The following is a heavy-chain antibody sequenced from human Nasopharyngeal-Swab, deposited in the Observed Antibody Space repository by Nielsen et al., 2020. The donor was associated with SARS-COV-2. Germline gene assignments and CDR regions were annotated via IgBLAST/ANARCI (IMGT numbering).Heavy chain of an antibody. V-gene: IGHV4-4*02. CDR2: IYHSGST. CDR3: ARGRLGYCSSTSCYGGERYYYYYYMDV. J-gene: IGHJ6*03. D-gene: IGHD2-2*01. Sequence: VRQAPGKGLEWIGEIYHSGSTNYNPSLKSRVTISVDKSKSQFSLKLSSVTAADTAVYYCARGRLGYCSSTSCYGGERYYYYYYMDVWGKGTTVTVSS.